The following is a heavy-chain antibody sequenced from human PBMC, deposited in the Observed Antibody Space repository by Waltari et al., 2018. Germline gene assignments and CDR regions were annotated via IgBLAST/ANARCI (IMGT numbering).Heavy chain of an antibody. CDR2: IQPDGTST. J-gene: IGHJ4*02. CDR1: GFTFSTFW. D-gene: IGHD1-26*01. Sequence: EVQLVESGGGLVQPGGSLRLSCVFSGFTFSTFWMTWVRQAPGKGLEWVARIQPDGTSTTYADFVKGRFTISRDNSKSTLYLQINSLRAEDTAVYYCARGGVGLDCWGQGTLVTVSS. V-gene: IGHV3-74*03. CDR3: ARGGVGLDC.